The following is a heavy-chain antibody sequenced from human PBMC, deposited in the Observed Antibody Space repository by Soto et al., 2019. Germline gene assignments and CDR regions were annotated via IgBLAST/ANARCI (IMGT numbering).Heavy chain of an antibody. J-gene: IGHJ5*02. CDR1: GGSFSGYY. Sequence: SETLSLTCAVYGGSFSGYYWSWIRQPPGKGLEWIGEINHSGSTNYNPSLKSRVTISVDTSKNQFSLKLSSVTAADTAVYYCARSDCSSTSCYTDYPTWGQGTLVTVSS. V-gene: IGHV4-34*01. D-gene: IGHD2-2*01. CDR3: ARSDCSSTSCYTDYPT. CDR2: INHSGST.